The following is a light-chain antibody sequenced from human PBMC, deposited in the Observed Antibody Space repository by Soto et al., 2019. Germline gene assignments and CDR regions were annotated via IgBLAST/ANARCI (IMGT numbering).Light chain of an antibody. CDR3: QQYVNSLYT. CDR2: GAS. V-gene: IGKV3-20*01. J-gene: IGKJ2*01. CDR1: QSISSSY. Sequence: EIVVTQSPGTLSLSPGERATLSCRASQSISSSYLAWYQQKPGQAHRLLIYGASNRATGIPDRFSGSGSGTDFTLTISRLEPEDFAVYYCQQYVNSLYTFGQGTKLEIK.